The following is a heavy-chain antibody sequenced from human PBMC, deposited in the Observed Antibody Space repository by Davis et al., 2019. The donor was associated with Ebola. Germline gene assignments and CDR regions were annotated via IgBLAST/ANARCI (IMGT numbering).Heavy chain of an antibody. CDR2: IYYSGST. J-gene: IGHJ4*02. CDR3: ARVELESWAVDY. D-gene: IGHD1-1*01. Sequence: PSETLSLTCTVSGGSISSSSYYWGWIRQPPGKGLEWIGSIYYSGSTYYNPSLKSRVTISVDTSKNQFSLKLSSVTAADTAVYYCARVELESWAVDYWGQGTLVTVSS. CDR1: GGSISSSSYY. V-gene: IGHV4-39*01.